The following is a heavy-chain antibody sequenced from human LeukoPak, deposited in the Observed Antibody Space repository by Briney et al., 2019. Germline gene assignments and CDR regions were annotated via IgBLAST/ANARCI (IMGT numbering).Heavy chain of an antibody. J-gene: IGHJ4*02. CDR3: ARDGSNTALVTDY. D-gene: IGHD5-18*01. V-gene: IGHV3-21*01. CDR1: GFTFSSYT. CDR2: ISSSSTYI. Sequence: GGSLRLSCAASGFTFSSYTMNWVRQAPGKGLEWVSSISSSSTYIYYADSVKGRFTISRDNAKNSLYLQMNSLRAEDTAVYYCARDGSNTALVTDYWGQGTLVTVSS.